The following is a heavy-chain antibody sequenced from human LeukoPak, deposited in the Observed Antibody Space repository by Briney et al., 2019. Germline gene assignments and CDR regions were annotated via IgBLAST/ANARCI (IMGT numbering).Heavy chain of an antibody. V-gene: IGHV3-23*01. D-gene: IGHD5-18*01. CDR3: AKGKYSYYRFDY. CDR1: GFTFSSYA. Sequence: GGSLRLSCAASGFTFSSYAMSWVRQAPGKGLEWVSAISGSGGSTYYADSVKGRFTISRDNSKTTLYLQMNSLRAEDTAVYYCAKGKYSYYRFDYWGQGTLVTVSS. CDR2: ISGSGGST. J-gene: IGHJ4*02.